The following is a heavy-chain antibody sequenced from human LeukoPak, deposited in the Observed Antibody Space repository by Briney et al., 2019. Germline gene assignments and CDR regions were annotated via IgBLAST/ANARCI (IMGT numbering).Heavy chain of an antibody. CDR2: IYYSGST. V-gene: IGHV4-39*01. J-gene: IGHJ5*02. CDR1: GGSIGSSSYY. CDR3: ARHIRYCSSTSCPNNWFDP. Sequence: RSSETLSLTCTVSGGSIGSSSYYWGWIRQPPGKGLEWIGSIYYSGSTYYNPSLKSRVTISVDTSKNQFSLKLSSVTAADTAVYYCARHIRYCSSTSCPNNWFDPWGQGALVTVSS. D-gene: IGHD2-2*01.